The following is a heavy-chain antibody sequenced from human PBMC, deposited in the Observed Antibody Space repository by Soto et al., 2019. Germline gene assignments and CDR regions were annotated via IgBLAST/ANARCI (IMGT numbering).Heavy chain of an antibody. CDR2: ISYDGSNK. J-gene: IGHJ3*02. V-gene: IGHV3-30-3*01. CDR1: GFTFSSYA. Sequence: GGSLRLSCAASGFTFSSYAMHWVRQAPGKGLEWVAVISYDGSNKYYADSVKGRFTISRDNSKNTLYLQMNSLRAEDTAVYYCARGPAKSMIVVVMYAFDIWGQGTMVTVSS. CDR3: ARGPAKSMIVVVMYAFDI. D-gene: IGHD3-22*01.